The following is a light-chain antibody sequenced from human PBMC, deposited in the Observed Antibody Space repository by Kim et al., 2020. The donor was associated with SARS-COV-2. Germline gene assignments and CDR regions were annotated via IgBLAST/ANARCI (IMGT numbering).Light chain of an antibody. J-gene: IGKJ2*01. V-gene: IGKV3-20*01. CDR1: QTISTC. CDR2: GAS. Sequence: SLPPGEGATIHCTASQTISTCLDWYQQTPGQATRLLLHGASSRATGIPDRFSGSGSGTDFTLMISRLEPEDFVVYYCQQYHNSPVTFGQGTKLEI. CDR3: QQYHNSPVT.